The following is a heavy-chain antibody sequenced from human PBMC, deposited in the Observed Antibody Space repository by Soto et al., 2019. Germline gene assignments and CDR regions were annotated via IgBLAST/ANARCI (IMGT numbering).Heavy chain of an antibody. CDR2: IWYDGSNK. V-gene: IGHV3-33*01. CDR3: ARDHSSGWRFDY. Sequence: QVQLVESGGGVVQPGRSLRLSCAASGFTFSSYGMHWVRQAPGKGLEWVAVIWYDGSNKYYADSVKGRFTISRDNSKNTLYLQMNSMRAADTAVYYCARDHSSGWRFDYWGQGTLVTVSS. CDR1: GFTFSSYG. D-gene: IGHD6-19*01. J-gene: IGHJ4*02.